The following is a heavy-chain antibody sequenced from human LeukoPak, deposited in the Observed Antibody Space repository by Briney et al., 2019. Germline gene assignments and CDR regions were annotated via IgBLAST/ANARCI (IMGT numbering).Heavy chain of an antibody. V-gene: IGHV1-18*01. CDR3: ARVAAAGNDAFDI. Sequence: ASVKVSCKASGYTFTSYGISWVRRAPGQGLEWMGWISAYNGNTNYAQKFQGRVTITRNTSISTAYMELSSLRSEDTAVYYCARVAAAGNDAFDIWGQGTMVTVSS. J-gene: IGHJ3*02. D-gene: IGHD6-13*01. CDR1: GYTFTSYG. CDR2: ISAYNGNT.